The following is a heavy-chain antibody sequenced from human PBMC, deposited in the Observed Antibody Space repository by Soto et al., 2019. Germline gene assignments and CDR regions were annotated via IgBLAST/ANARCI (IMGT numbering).Heavy chain of an antibody. Sequence: SETLSLTCAVYGGSFSGYYWSWIRQPPGKGLEWIGEINHSGSTNHNPSFKSRVTISVDTSKNQFSLNLRSMTAADTAVYYCARVAGFIDADYYYYYMDVCGKRTTVPVSS. D-gene: IGHD6-13*01. CDR2: INHSGST. CDR1: GGSFSGYY. CDR3: ARVAGFIDADYYYYYMDV. J-gene: IGHJ6*03. V-gene: IGHV4-34*01.